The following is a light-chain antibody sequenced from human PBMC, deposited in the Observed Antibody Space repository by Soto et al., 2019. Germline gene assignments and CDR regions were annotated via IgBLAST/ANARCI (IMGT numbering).Light chain of an antibody. J-gene: IGKJ3*01. V-gene: IGKV3-15*01. CDR3: QHYSNWPPT. CDR2: YAS. Sequence: EMVMTQSPATLSVSPGERVTLSCRASESVHRNLAWYQQKPGQGPSLLIYYASTRATGVPDRFTGSGSGTEFTITISRLQSEDFGVYHCQHYSNWPPTFGPGTKVEIK. CDR1: ESVHRN.